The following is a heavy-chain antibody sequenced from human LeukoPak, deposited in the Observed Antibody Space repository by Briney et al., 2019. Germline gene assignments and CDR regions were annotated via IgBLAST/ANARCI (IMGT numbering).Heavy chain of an antibody. V-gene: IGHV3-15*01. J-gene: IGHJ4*02. CDR3: TTGNRGSFSF. CDR1: GFTFNNAW. Sequence: KPGGSLRLSCVASGFTFNNAWMNWVRQAPGKGLEWVGRIKSETDGGTTDYVAPVKGRFTISRDDSKHTLYLQVNSLKTEDTGVYHCTTGNRGSFSFWGQGTLVTVSS. CDR2: IKSETDGGTT. D-gene: IGHD7-27*01.